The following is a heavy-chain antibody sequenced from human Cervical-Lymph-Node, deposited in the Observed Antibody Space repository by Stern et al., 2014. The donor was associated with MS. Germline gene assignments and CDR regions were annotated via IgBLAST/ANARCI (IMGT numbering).Heavy chain of an antibody. V-gene: IGHV3-23*01. Sequence: EVQLLESGGGLVQPGGSLRLSCAASGFTLNNHAMSWVRQAPGKGLEWVSPITGNGDWTYYADSVKGRFTISRDTSKNTLDLQMTNLRAEDTAEYHCAKEYHSDSGSYYGHWGQGTLVTVSS. J-gene: IGHJ4*02. CDR3: AKEYHSDSGSYYGH. D-gene: IGHD3-10*01. CDR1: GFTLNNHA. CDR2: ITGNGDWT.